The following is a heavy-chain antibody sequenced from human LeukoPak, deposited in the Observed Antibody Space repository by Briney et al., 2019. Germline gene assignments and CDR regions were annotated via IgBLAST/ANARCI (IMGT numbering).Heavy chain of an antibody. CDR1: GGSISSGSCY. CDR2: IYTSGST. D-gene: IGHD3-22*01. J-gene: IGHJ4*02. V-gene: IGHV4-61*02. Sequence: SETLSLTCTVSGGSISSGSCYWSWIRQPAGKGLEWIGRIYTSGSTNYNPSLKSRVTISVDTSKNQFSLKLSSVTAADTAVYYCARSYYYDSSFFDYWGQGTLVTVSS. CDR3: ARSYYYDSSFFDY.